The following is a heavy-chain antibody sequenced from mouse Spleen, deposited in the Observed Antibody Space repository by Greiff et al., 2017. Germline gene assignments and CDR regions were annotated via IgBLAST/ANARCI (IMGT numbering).Heavy chain of an antibody. V-gene: IGHV5-9-3*01. CDR2: ISSGGSYT. D-gene: IGHD2-13*01. CDR1: GFTFSSYA. J-gene: IGHJ4*01. Sequence: EVHLVESGGGLVKPGGSLKLSCAASGFTFSSYAMSWVRQTPEKRLEWVATISSGGSYTYYPDSVKGRFTISRDNAKNTLYLQMSSLRSEDTAMYYCARMDCDVGYYAMDYWGRGTSVTVSS. CDR3: ARMDCDVGYYAMDY.